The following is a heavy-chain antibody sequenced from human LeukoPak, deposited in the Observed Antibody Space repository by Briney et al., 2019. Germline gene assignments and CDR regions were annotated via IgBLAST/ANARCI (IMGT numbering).Heavy chain of an antibody. V-gene: IGHV3-53*01. D-gene: IGHD2-21*02. CDR1: GFTVSSNY. CDR2: IYSGGST. Sequence: PGGSLRLSCAASGFTVSSNYMSWVRQAPGKGLEWVSVIYSGGSTYYADSVKGRFTISRDNSKNTLYLQMNSLRAEDTAVYYCAKDLTVTATDYFDYWGQGTLVTVSS. CDR3: AKDLTVTATDYFDY. J-gene: IGHJ4*02.